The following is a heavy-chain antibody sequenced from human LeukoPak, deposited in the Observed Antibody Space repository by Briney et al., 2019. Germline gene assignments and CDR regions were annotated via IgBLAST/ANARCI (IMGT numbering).Heavy chain of an antibody. CDR3: ARKYDYVWGSYRTAHLEYFDY. V-gene: IGHV4-34*01. D-gene: IGHD3-16*02. CDR2: INHSGST. CDR1: GGSFSGYY. Sequence: PSETLSLTCAVYGGSFSGYYWSWIRQPPGKGLEWNGEINHSGSTNYNPSLKSRVTISVDTSKNQFSLKLSSVTAADTAVYYCARKYDYVWGSYRTAHLEYFDYWGQGTLVTVSS. J-gene: IGHJ4*02.